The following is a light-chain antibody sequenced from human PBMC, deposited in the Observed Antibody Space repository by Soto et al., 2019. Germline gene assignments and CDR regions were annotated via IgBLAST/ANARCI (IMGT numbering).Light chain of an antibody. V-gene: IGKV1-39*01. CDR2: AAS. CDR3: KQSYSTPVT. CDR1: QSISSY. Sequence: DIQMTQSPSSLSASVGDRVTITCRASQSISSYLNWYQQKPGKAPKLLIYAASSLQSGVPSRFSGSGSGTDFTLIISSLQPEDFATYYYKQSYSTPVTFGGGTKVEIK. J-gene: IGKJ4*01.